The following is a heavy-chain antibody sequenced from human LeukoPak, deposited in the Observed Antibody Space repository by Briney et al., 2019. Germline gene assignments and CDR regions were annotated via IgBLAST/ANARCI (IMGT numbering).Heavy chain of an antibody. CDR1: GGSILTTNW. J-gene: IGHJ4*02. V-gene: IGHV4-4*02. Sequence: SGTLSLTCAVSGGSILTTNWWSWVRQPPGKGLEWIGEVRLSGASNYNPSLKSRVSMSIDNSKNQLSLKLTSVTAADTAIYYCARESGAFCPFGFWGQGTLVTVSS. CDR2: VRLSGAS. D-gene: IGHD1-26*01. CDR3: ARESGAFCPFGF.